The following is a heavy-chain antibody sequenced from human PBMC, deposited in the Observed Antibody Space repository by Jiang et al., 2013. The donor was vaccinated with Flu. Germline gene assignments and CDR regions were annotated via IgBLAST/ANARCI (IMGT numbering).Heavy chain of an antibody. CDR3: ARVVVRGVIITYPDY. V-gene: IGHV1-2*02. D-gene: IGHD3-10*01. CDR2: INPNSGGT. CDR1: GYTFTGYY. J-gene: IGHJ4*02. Sequence: GAEVKKPGASVKVSCKASGYTFTGYYMHWVRQAPGQGLEWMGWINPNSGGTNYAQKFQGRVTMTRDTSISTAYMELSRLRSDDTAVYYCARVVVRGVIITYPDYWGQGTLVTVSS.